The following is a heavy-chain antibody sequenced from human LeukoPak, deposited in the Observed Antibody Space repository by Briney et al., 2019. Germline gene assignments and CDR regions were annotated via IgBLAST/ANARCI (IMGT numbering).Heavy chain of an antibody. D-gene: IGHD4-11*01. V-gene: IGHV3-74*01. J-gene: IGHJ3*02. CDR3: ARSDYRYAFDI. CDR2: INSDGSST. Sequence: GGSLRLSCAASGFTFSSYWMHWVRQAPGKGLVWVSRINSDGSSTSCADSVKGRFTISRDNAKNTLYLQMNSLRAEDTAVYYCARSDYRYAFDIWGQGTMVTVSS. CDR1: GFTFSSYW.